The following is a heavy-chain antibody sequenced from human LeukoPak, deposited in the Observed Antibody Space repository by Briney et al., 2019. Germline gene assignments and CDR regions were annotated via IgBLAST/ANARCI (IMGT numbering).Heavy chain of an antibody. J-gene: IGHJ3*02. CDR1: GYTFTSYG. D-gene: IGHD2-15*01. V-gene: IGHV1-18*01. CDR3: ASDRRIRQGGDAFDI. CDR2: ISAYNGNT. Sequence: ASVKVSCKASGYTFTSYGISWVRQAPGQGLEWMGWISAYNGNTNYAQKLQGRVTMTTDTSTSTAYMELRSLRSDDTAVYYCASDRRIRQGGDAFDIWGQGTMVTVPS.